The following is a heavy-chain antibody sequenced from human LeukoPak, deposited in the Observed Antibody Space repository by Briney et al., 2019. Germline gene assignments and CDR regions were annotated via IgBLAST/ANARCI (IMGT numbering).Heavy chain of an antibody. Sequence: SETLSLTCTVSDGSISSYYWSWIRQPPGKGLEWIGYIYYSGSTNYNPSLKSRVTISVDTSKNQFSLKLSSVTAADTAVYYCARGWYSSSLGANYYYYYMDVWGKGTTVTVSS. CDR3: ARGWYSSSLGANYYYYYMDV. J-gene: IGHJ6*03. V-gene: IGHV4-59*01. CDR2: IYYSGST. D-gene: IGHD6-6*01. CDR1: DGSISSYY.